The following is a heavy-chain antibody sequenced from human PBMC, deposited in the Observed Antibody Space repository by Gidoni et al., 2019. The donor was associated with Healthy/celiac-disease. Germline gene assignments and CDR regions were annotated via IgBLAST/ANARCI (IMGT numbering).Heavy chain of an antibody. CDR3: ARDPGIPGEYYFDY. Sequence: QVQLVESGGGVVQPGRSLRLSCAASGFTFSSYGMHWVRQAPGKGLEWVAVIWYDGSNKYYADSVKGRFTISRDKSKNTLYLQMNSLRAEDTAVYYCARDPGIPGEYYFDYWGQGTLVTVSS. CDR1: GFTFSSYG. CDR2: IWYDGSNK. V-gene: IGHV3-33*01. J-gene: IGHJ4*02. D-gene: IGHD2-21*01.